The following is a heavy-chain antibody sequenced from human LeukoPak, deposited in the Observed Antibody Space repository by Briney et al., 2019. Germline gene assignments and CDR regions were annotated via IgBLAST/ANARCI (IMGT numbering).Heavy chain of an antibody. V-gene: IGHV3-30*04. Sequence: GGSLRLSCAASGFTFSNYAMHWVRQAPGKGLEWVAVISYDGSNKFYADSMKGRFTISRDNSKNTLFLQMNSLRVDDTGIYFCAGAYDSRGHFDPAGIDYWGQGTPVTVSS. CDR1: GFTFSNYA. D-gene: IGHD3-22*01. CDR3: AGAYDSRGHFDPAGIDY. CDR2: ISYDGSNK. J-gene: IGHJ4*02.